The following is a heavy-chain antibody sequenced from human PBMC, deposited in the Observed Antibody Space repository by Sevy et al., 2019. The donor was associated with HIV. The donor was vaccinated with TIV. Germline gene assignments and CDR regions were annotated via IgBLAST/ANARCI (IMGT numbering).Heavy chain of an antibody. Sequence: GGSLRLSCAASGFTFDDYTMHWVRQAPGKGLEWVSLISWDGGSTYYADSVKGRFTISRDNSKNSLYLQMNSLRTEDTALYYCAKDPYGSGSYFHFDYWGQGTLVTVSS. CDR2: ISWDGGST. V-gene: IGHV3-43*01. D-gene: IGHD3-10*01. CDR3: AKDPYGSGSYFHFDY. CDR1: GFTFDDYT. J-gene: IGHJ4*02.